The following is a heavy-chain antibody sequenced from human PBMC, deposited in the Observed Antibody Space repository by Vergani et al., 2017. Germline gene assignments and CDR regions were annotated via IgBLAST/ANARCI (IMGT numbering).Heavy chain of an antibody. V-gene: IGHV3-23*01. Sequence: EVQLLESGGGLVQPGGSLRLSCEASGFSFPGYAMSWVRQAPGKGLEWVSGLTASGSGISYADSVRGRFTISRDNSKNTLFLQMDSLRAEDTAVYYCAKSGWLQHFGAHYFDSWGQGILVTVSS. J-gene: IGHJ4*02. CDR2: LTASGSGI. CDR3: AKSGWLQHFGAHYFDS. CDR1: GFSFPGYA. D-gene: IGHD5-24*01.